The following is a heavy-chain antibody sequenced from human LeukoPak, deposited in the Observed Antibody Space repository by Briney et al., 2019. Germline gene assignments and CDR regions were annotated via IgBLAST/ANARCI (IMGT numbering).Heavy chain of an antibody. V-gene: IGHV3-23*01. D-gene: IGHD2-15*01. CDR3: AKGEGGSCSTSSCSTYFDY. CDR2: ISGSGGTT. CDR1: GFTFSNYA. J-gene: IGHJ4*02. Sequence: GGSLRLSCATSGFTFSNYAVSWVRQAPGKGLEWVSSISGSGGTTYYADSVKGRFTISRDNSKNTLYLQMNSLRAEDTAVYYCAKGEGGSCSTSSCSTYFDYWGQGTLVTVSS.